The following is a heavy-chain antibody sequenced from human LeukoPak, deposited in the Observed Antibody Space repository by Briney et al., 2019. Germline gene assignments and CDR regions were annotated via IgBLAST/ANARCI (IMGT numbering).Heavy chain of an antibody. Sequence: PSQTLSLTCTVSGGSISSGGYYWSWIRQPPGKGLEWICYIYHSGSTYYNPSLKSRVTISVDRSKNQFSLKLSSVTAADTAVYYCARGELPQHFDYWGQGTLVTVSS. D-gene: IGHD1-7*01. V-gene: IGHV4-30-2*01. CDR1: GGSISSGGYY. J-gene: IGHJ4*02. CDR2: IYHSGST. CDR3: ARGELPQHFDY.